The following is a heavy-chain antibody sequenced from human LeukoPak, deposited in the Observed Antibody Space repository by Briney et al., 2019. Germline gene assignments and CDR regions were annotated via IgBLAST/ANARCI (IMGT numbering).Heavy chain of an antibody. V-gene: IGHV3-7*01. CDR2: IKQDGSEK. D-gene: IGHD3-3*01. Sequence: GGSLRLSCAASGFTFSSYWMSWVRQAPGKGLEWVANIKQDGSEKCYVDSVKGRFTISRDNAKNSLYLQMNSLRAEDTAVYYCARVFWSGSYYFDYWGQGTLVTVSS. CDR1: GFTFSSYW. J-gene: IGHJ4*02. CDR3: ARVFWSGSYYFDY.